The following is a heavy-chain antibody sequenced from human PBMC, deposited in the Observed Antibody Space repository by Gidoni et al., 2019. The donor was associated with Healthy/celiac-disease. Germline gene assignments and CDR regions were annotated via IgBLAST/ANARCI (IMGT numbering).Heavy chain of an antibody. J-gene: IGHJ4*02. CDR2: IKSKTDGGTT. CDR1: GFTSGTAW. CDR3: TTDASIAAAGKDY. D-gene: IGHD6-13*01. V-gene: IGHV3-15*01. Sequence: EVQLVESGGGLVKPGGSFSLPGAAPGFTSGTAWMSWVRQAPGKGLEWVGRIKSKTDGGTTDYAAPVKGRFTISRDDSKNTLYLQMNSLKTEDTAVYYCTTDASIAAAGKDYWGQGTLVTVSS.